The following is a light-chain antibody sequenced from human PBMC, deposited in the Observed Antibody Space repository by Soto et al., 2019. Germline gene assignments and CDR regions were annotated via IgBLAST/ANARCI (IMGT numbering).Light chain of an antibody. J-gene: IGKJ2*01. Sequence: DIVMTQSPLSLPVTPGEPASISCRSSQSLLHSNGYNYLDWYLQKPGQSPQLLIYLGSNRASGVPDRFSGSGSGTDCTLKISRVEAEDVGVYYCMQALQTPRTFGQGTKLEIK. V-gene: IGKV2-28*01. CDR3: MQALQTPRT. CDR2: LGS. CDR1: QSLLHSNGYNY.